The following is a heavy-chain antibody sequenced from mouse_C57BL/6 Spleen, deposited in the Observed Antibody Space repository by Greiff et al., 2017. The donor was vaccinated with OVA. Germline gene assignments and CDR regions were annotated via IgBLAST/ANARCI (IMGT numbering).Heavy chain of an antibody. CDR3: ARGGIDYPWFAY. CDR1: GYTFTSYW. V-gene: IGHV1-55*01. J-gene: IGHJ3*01. D-gene: IGHD2-4*01. CDR2: IYPGSGST. Sequence: VQLQQPGAELVKPGASVKMSCKASGYTFTSYWITWVKQRPGQGLEWIGDIYPGSGSTNYNEKFKSKATLTVDTSSSTAYMQLSSLTSEDSAVYYCARGGIDYPWFAYWGQGTLVTVSA.